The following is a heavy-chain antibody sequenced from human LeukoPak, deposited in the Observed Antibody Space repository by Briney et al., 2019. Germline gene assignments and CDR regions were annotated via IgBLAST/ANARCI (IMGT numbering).Heavy chain of an antibody. CDR1: GGSISSRNYY. D-gene: IGHD6-13*01. V-gene: IGHV4-39*07. CDR3: ARYLAAKPAPGRGKWFDP. J-gene: IGHJ5*02. CDR2: IYYSGST. Sequence: SETLSLTCTVSGGSISSRNYYWGWIRQPPGKGLEWIGSIYYSGSTNYNPSLKSRVTISVDTSKNQFSLKLSSVTAADTAVYYCARYLAAKPAPGRGKWFDPWGQGTLVTVSS.